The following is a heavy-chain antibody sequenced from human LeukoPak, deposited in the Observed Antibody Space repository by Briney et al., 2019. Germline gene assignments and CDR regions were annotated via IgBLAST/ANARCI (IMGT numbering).Heavy chain of an antibody. CDR2: ISGSGGST. CDR3: AKDLPSYYYDSSGSPYDY. D-gene: IGHD3-22*01. J-gene: IGHJ4*02. Sequence: GGSLRLFCAASGFTFSSYVMSWVRQAPGKGLEWVSAISGSGGSTYYADSVKGRFTISRDNSKNTLYLQMNSLRAEDTAVYYCAKDLPSYYYDSSGSPYDYWGQGTLVTVSS. V-gene: IGHV3-23*01. CDR1: GFTFSSYV.